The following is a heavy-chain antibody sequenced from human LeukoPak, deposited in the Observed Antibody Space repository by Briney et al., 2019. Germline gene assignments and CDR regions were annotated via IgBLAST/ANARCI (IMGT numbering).Heavy chain of an antibody. CDR2: IKQDGSEK. CDR1: GFTFSNYG. V-gene: IGHV3-7*05. J-gene: IGHJ5*02. CDR3: ARGHVWFDP. Sequence: GGSLRLSCAASGFTFSNYGMTWVCQAPGKGLEWVANIKQDGSEKYYVDSVKGRFTISRDNAKNSLYLQMNSLRAEDMAVYYCARGHVWFDPWGQGTLVTVSS.